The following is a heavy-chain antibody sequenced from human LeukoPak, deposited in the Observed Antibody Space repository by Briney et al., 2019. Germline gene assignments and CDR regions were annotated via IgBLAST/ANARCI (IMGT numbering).Heavy chain of an antibody. CDR1: GFTFSSYS. J-gene: IGHJ4*02. CDR3: AKRPDYDFWSGYQDF. V-gene: IGHV3-23*01. Sequence: PGGSLRLSCAASGFTFSSYSMNWVRQAPGKGLEWVSSISGSGSSTYYADSVKGRFTISRDNSKNTLYLQMNSLRAEDTAVYYCAKRPDYDFWSGYQDFWGQGTLVTVSS. CDR2: ISGSGSST. D-gene: IGHD3-3*01.